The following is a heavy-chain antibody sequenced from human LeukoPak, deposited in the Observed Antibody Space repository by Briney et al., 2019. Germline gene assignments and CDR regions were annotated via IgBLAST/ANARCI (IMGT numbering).Heavy chain of an antibody. Sequence: PSETLSLTCAVYGGSFGGYYWSWIRQPPGKGLEWIGEINHSGSTNYNPSLKSRVTISVDTSKNQFSLKLSSVTAADTAVYYCARIGQGHFAYYYDSSGPTSYFDYWGQGTLVTVSS. CDR3: ARIGQGHFAYYYDSSGPTSYFDY. CDR2: INHSGST. V-gene: IGHV4-34*01. D-gene: IGHD3-22*01. CDR1: GGSFGGYY. J-gene: IGHJ4*02.